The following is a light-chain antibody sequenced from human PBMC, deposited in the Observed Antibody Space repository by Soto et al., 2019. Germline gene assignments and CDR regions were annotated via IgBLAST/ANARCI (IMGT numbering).Light chain of an antibody. J-gene: IGKJ1*01. Sequence: EIVMTQSPATLSVSPGARATLSCRASQSVGSDLVWYRQKPGQAPRLLIYGASNRATGVPDRFSGSGSGTVFTPTLSSLQSDDFAVYYRHRRQGCRPGFGQGTKVDI. CDR3: HRRQGCRPG. CDR2: GAS. CDR1: QSVGSD. V-gene: IGKV3-15*01.